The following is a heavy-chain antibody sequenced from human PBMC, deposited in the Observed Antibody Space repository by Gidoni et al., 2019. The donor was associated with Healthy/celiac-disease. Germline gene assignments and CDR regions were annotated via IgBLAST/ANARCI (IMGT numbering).Heavy chain of an antibody. Sequence: QVQLVQSGAEVKKPGSSVKVSCKASGGTFSSYAISRVRQAPGPGLEWMGGIIPICGTANYAQKFQGRVTITADESTSTAYMELSSLRSEDTAVYYCARTPHDDYVWGSYRPYYGMDVWGQGTTVTVSS. J-gene: IGHJ6*02. CDR3: ARTPHDDYVWGSYRPYYGMDV. CDR1: GGTFSSYA. D-gene: IGHD3-16*02. V-gene: IGHV1-69*01. CDR2: IIPICGTA.